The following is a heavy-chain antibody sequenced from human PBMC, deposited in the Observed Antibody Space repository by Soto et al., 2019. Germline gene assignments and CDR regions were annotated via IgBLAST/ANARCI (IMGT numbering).Heavy chain of an antibody. Sequence: QVQVVESGGGVVQPGGSLRLSCAASGFTFTTYAMHWVRQAPGKGLEWVAVIAGDGSDKYYADSVKGRLSISRDNTKSTLFLQPDRLRPEDTAVYRCEKDRHNGAVYYFDSWGQGALITVSS. D-gene: IGHD1-1*01. CDR2: IAGDGSDK. V-gene: IGHV3-30*18. CDR1: GFTFTTYA. J-gene: IGHJ4*02. CDR3: EKDRHNGAVYYFDS.